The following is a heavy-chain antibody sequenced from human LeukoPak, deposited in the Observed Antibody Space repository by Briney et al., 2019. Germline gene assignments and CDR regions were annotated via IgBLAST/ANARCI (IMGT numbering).Heavy chain of an antibody. J-gene: IGHJ4*02. CDR3: ARDAIEGTTVTTWGVRHSIDY. Sequence: ASVKVSCKASGYTFTGHYIHWVRQAPGQGLEWMGWINPNSDNTNFAQNFQGRVTMTKDTSISTAHMELSSLRSDDTAVYYCARDAIEGTTVTTWGVRHSIDYWGQGTLVTVSS. D-gene: IGHD4-17*01. CDR1: GYTFTGHY. V-gene: IGHV1-2*02. CDR2: INPNSDNT.